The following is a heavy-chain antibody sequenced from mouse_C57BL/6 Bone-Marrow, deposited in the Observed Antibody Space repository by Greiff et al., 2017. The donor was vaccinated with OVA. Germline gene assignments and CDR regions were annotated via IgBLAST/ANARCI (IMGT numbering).Heavy chain of an antibody. CDR1: GYTFTSYW. CDR3: ARGEYGYRFAY. V-gene: IGHV1-53*01. CDR2: INPSNGGT. Sequence: QVQLQQPGTELVKPGASVKLSCKASGYTFTSYWMHWVKQRPGQGLEWIGNINPSNGGTNYNEKFKSKSTLTVDKSSSTAYMQISSRTSEDSAVYYCARGEYGYRFAYWGQGTLVTVSA. J-gene: IGHJ3*01. D-gene: IGHD2-2*01.